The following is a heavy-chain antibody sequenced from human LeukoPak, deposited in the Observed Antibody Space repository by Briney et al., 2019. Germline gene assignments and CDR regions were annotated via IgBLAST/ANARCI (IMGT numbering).Heavy chain of an antibody. CDR2: IGSAGDK. J-gene: IGHJ6*02. Sequence: PGGSLRLSCAASRFTLSGYDIHWVRQAIGKGLDWVSGIGSAGDKYHAGSERGRFTISRENAENFVYLQMNGLRAEDTAIYYCVRAKRETSTRPWTSGMDVWGQGTTVTVSS. D-gene: IGHD6-6*01. CDR1: RFTLSGYD. CDR3: VRAKRETSTRPWTSGMDV. V-gene: IGHV3-13*01.